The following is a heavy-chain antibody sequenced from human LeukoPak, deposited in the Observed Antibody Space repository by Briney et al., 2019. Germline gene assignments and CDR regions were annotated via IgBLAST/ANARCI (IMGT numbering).Heavy chain of an antibody. CDR1: GDSLSSNSAA. V-gene: IGHV6-1*01. J-gene: IGHJ4*02. Sequence: SQTLSLTCALSGDSLSSNSAAWDWVRQSPSRGLEWLGRTYYKSKWYNYYAISVKSRITLIPDTSKNQFSLHLHSVTPEDTAVYYCARSAPHGGLRSWRAYFDYWGQGTLVTVSS. CDR3: ARSAPHGGLRSWRAYFDY. D-gene: IGHD3-16*01. CDR2: TYYKSKWYN.